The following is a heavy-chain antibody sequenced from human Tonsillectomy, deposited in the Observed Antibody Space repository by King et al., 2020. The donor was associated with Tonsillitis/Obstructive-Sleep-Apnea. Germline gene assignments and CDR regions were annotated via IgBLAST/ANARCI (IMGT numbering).Heavy chain of an antibody. CDR2: ISGSGGST. D-gene: IGHD2-2*01. CDR1: GFTFSSYA. CDR3: AKLGGYCSSTSCSGPY. Sequence: VQLVESGGGLVQPGGSLRLSCAASGFTFSSYAMSWVRQAPGKGLEWVSGISGSGGSTYYADSVKGWFTISRDNSKNTLYLQMNSLRAEDTAVYYCAKLGGYCSSTSCSGPYWGQGTLVTVSS. J-gene: IGHJ4*02. V-gene: IGHV3-23*04.